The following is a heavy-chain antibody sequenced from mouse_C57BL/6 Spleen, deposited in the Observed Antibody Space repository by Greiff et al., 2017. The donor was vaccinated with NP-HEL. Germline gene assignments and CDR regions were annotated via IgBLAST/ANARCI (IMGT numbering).Heavy chain of an antibody. V-gene: IGHV1-22*01. CDR1: GYTFTDYN. J-gene: IGHJ2*01. CDR2: INPNNVGT. CDR3: ARPLYYYGSSDVDY. Sequence: EVQLQQSGPELVKPGASVKMSCKASGYTFTDYNMHWVKQSHGKSLEWIGYINPNNVGTSYNQKFKGKSTLTVNKSSSTAYMELRSLTSEDSAVYYCARPLYYYGSSDVDYWGQGTTLTVSS. D-gene: IGHD1-1*01.